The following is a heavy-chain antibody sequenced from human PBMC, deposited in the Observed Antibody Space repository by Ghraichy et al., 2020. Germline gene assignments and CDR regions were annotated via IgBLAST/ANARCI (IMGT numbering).Heavy chain of an antibody. D-gene: IGHD2-2*01. CDR1: GFTFSSYG. J-gene: IGHJ6*02. V-gene: IGHV3-33*01. Sequence: SLRLSCAASGFTFSSYGMHWVRQAPGKGLEWVAVIWYDGSNKYYADSVKGRFTISRDNSKNTLYLQMNSLRAEDTAVYYCARVPASLYYYYGMDVWGQGTTVTVSS. CDR2: IWYDGSNK. CDR3: ARVPASLYYYYGMDV.